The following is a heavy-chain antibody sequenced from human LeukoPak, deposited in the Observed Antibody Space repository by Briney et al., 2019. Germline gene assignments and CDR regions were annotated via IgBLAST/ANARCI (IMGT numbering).Heavy chain of an antibody. CDR3: AGSYSSTWYSTFDI. CDR2: ICYGGNT. Sequence: SQTLSLTCTASGCSISSGGYYWSWIRQHPGKGLEWIPSICYGGNTYYNPSLKSRVTISVDTSRNHFYLNLSSVTAAETAIYYCAGSYSSTWYSTFDIWGQGTMVSASS. J-gene: IGHJ3*02. CDR1: GCSISSGGYY. V-gene: IGHV4-31*03. D-gene: IGHD6-13*01.